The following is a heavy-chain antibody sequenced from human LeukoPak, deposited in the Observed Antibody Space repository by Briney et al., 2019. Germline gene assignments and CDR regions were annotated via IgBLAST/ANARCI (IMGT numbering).Heavy chain of an antibody. J-gene: IGHJ5*02. CDR3: AKDSRDYDFWSGYNWFDP. CDR2: IKSSGTIT. D-gene: IGHD3-3*01. Sequence: GGSLRLSCAASGFTFSTYNMNWVRQAPGKGLEWISFIKSSGTITYYADSVKGRSTISRDNSKNTLYLQMNSLRAEDTAVYYCAKDSRDYDFWSGYNWFDPWGQGTLVTVSS. CDR1: GFTFSTYN. V-gene: IGHV3-23*01.